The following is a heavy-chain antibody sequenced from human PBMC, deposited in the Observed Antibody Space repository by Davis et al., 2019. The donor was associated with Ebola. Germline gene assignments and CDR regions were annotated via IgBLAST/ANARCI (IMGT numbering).Heavy chain of an antibody. CDR1: GGSISSYY. V-gene: IGHV4-59*08. CDR3: ARRGVRVVAAAREVVVGWFDP. Sequence: SETLSLTCTVSGGSISSYYWSWIRQPPGKGLEWIGYIYYSGSTNYNPSLKSRVTISVDTSKNQFSLKLSSVTAADTAVYYCARRGVRVVAAAREVVVGWFDPWGQGTLVTASS. D-gene: IGHD2-2*01. J-gene: IGHJ5*02. CDR2: IYYSGST.